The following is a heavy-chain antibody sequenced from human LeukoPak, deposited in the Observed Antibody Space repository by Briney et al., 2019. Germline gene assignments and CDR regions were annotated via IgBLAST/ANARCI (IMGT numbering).Heavy chain of an antibody. D-gene: IGHD6-13*01. J-gene: IGHJ4*02. V-gene: IGHV1-69*13. CDR1: GGTFSSYA. CDR2: IIPIFGTA. Sequence: ASVKVSCKASGGTFSSYAFSWVRQAPGQGLEWMGGIIPIFGTANYAQKFQGRVTITADESTSTAYMELSSLRSEDTAVYYCARRYSSSWGEGFGYWGQGTLVTVSS. CDR3: ARRYSSSWGEGFGY.